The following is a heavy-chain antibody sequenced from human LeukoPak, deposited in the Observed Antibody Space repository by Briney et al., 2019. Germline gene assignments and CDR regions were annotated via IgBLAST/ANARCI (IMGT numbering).Heavy chain of an antibody. CDR2: IYTSGST. CDR3: ARGGYCGGDCYFYY. D-gene: IGHD2-21*02. J-gene: IGHJ4*02. Sequence: SETLSLTCTVSGGSVSTGSYYWSWIRQPAGKGLEWIGRIYTSGSTNYNPSLKSRVTISVDTSKNQFSLKLSSVTAADTAVYYCARGGYCGGDCYFYYWGQGTLVTVSS. V-gene: IGHV4-61*02. CDR1: GGSVSTGSYY.